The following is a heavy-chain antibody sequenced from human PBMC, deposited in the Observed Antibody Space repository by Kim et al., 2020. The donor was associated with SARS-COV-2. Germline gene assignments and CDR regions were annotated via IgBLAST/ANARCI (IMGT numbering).Heavy chain of an antibody. V-gene: IGHV3-74*01. CDR1: EFTFSNYR. CDR3: ARDLFGNDDY. D-gene: IGHD3-10*01. J-gene: IGHJ4*02. Sequence: GGSLRLSCAASEFTFSNYRMHWVRQAPGKGLVWVSRLNPDGSITTYADSVKGRFTISRDNAKKTMYLQMNSLRAEDTAVYYCARDLFGNDDYWGQGTLVTVSS. CDR2: LNPDGSIT.